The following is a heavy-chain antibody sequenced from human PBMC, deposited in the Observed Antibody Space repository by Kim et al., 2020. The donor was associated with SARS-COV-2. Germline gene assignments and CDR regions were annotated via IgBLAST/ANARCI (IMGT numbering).Heavy chain of an antibody. CDR1: GFIFANFP. V-gene: IGHV3-30*04. CDR2: VSADGTKK. CDR3: ARDCMWLVDY. Sequence: GGSLRLSCAASGFIFANFPIHWVRQVPGKGLEWLAYVSADGTKKYYTDSVRGRFTMSRDNSKNTLHLEMNNLRPEDTALYYCARDCMWLVDYWGQGTL. D-gene: IGHD6-19*01. J-gene: IGHJ4*02.